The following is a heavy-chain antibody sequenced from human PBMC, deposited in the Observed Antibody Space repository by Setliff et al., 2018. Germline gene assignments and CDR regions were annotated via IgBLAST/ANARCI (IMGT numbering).Heavy chain of an antibody. Sequence: GASVKVSCKGSGFTFTNYDINWVRQATGQGLEWMGWMNPNSDNTGYAQKFQGRVTMTRNTSISTAYMELSSLRSEDTAVYFCVRGKKLITMVRGVILGGRYYYYYMDVWGKGTTVTVSS. V-gene: IGHV1-8*02. D-gene: IGHD3-10*01. CDR1: GFTFTNYD. J-gene: IGHJ6*03. CDR3: VRGKKLITMVRGVILGGRYYYYYMDV. CDR2: MNPNSDNT.